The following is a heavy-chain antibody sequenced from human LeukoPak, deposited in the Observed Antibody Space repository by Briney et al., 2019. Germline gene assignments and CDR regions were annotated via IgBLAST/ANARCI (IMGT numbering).Heavy chain of an antibody. D-gene: IGHD5-12*01. CDR2: IWYDGTNK. Sequence: GGSLRLSCAASGFTFSSYAMTWVRQAPGKGLEWVAVIWYDGTNKYYADSVEGRFTISRDNSKNTLYLQMNSLRGEDTAVYYCARTRYNSGGGDYWGQGTPVTVSP. V-gene: IGHV3-33*08. CDR1: GFTFSSYA. J-gene: IGHJ4*02. CDR3: ARTRYNSGGGDY.